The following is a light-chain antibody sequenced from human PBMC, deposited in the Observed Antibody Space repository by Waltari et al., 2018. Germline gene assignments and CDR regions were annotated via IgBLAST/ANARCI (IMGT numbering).Light chain of an antibody. CDR3: AAWDDSLDGVV. CDR2: NNH. CDR1: SSNIGRDT. Sequence: QSVLTQSHSASGTSGQRVTISCSGRSSNIGRDTVNWYRHLPGTAPKLLIYNNHQRPSGVPDRFSGSKSGTSASLAISGLQSEDEADYYCAAWDDSLDGVVFGGGTNLSVL. V-gene: IGLV1-44*01. J-gene: IGLJ2*01.